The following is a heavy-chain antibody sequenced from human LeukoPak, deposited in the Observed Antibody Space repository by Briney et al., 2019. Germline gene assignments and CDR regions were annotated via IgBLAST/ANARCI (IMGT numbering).Heavy chain of an antibody. CDR2: ISTSNSYI. CDR3: ARDKEAGYFDY. CDR1: GFTFSSYS. J-gene: IGHJ4*02. V-gene: IGHV3-21*01. Sequence: GGSLRLSCAASGFTFSSYSFNWVRQAPGMGLEWVSSISTSNSYIYYADSVKGRFTISRDNAKNSLYLQMNSLRAEDTAVYYCARDKEAGYFDYWGQGTLVTVCS.